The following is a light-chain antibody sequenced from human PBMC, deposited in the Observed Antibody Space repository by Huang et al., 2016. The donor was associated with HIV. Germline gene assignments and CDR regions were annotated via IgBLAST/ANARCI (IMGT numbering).Light chain of an antibody. CDR3: QQYNSYSWT. Sequence: DIQMTQSPSPLSASVGDRVTITCRASQSISSWLAWYQQKPGKAPKLLIYEASSLESGVPSRFSGSGSGTEFTLTISSLQPDDFATYYCQQYNSYSWTFGQETKVEIK. J-gene: IGKJ1*01. CDR1: QSISSW. CDR2: EAS. V-gene: IGKV1-5*03.